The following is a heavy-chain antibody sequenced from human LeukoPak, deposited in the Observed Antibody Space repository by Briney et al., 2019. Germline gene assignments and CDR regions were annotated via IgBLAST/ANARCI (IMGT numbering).Heavy chain of an antibody. D-gene: IGHD4-17*01. V-gene: IGHV3-15*01. CDR2: IKRNIDGGTT. CDR1: GFTFSNAW. Sequence: GGSLRLSCAASGFTFSNAWMNWVRQAPGKGLEWVGRIKRNIDGGTTDYAAPVKGRFTISRDDSKITLYLQMNSLKTEDTAVYYCTTQGNYGDLLYWGQGTLVTVSS. CDR3: TTQGNYGDLLY. J-gene: IGHJ4*02.